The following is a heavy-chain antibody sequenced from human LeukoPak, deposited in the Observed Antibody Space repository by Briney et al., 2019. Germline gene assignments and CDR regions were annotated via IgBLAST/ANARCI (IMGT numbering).Heavy chain of an antibody. CDR3: ARRNSYGYHFDY. CDR1: GFTFSNYN. D-gene: IGHD5-18*01. Sequence: GGSLRLSCAASGFTFSNYNMNWVRQAPGKSLEWVSSITSDGRLKYYVDSVRGRFTISRDNDKTSLFLQVDSLRAEDTAVYYCARRNSYGYHFDYWGQGTLVTVSS. CDR2: ITSDGRLK. J-gene: IGHJ4*02. V-gene: IGHV3-21*01.